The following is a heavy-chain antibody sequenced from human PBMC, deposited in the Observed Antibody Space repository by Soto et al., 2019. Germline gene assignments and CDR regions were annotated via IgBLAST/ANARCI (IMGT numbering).Heavy chain of an antibody. CDR3: ARASGSNIHFDY. J-gene: IGHJ4*02. Sequence: EVQLVESGGGLVQPGGSLRLSCAASGLTFSSYWMHWVRQAPGKGLVWVSRINTDGSSTTYADSVKGRFTISRDNTKNTLYLQINSLIVEDTAVYYCARASGSNIHFDYWGQGTLVTVSS. CDR2: INTDGSST. V-gene: IGHV3-74*01. CDR1: GLTFSSYW. D-gene: IGHD1-26*01.